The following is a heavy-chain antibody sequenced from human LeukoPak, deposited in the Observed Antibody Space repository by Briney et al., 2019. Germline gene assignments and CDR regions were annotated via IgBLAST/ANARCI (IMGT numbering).Heavy chain of an antibody. CDR3: ARDPVRDYDFWSGYYSAFDI. Sequence: PGRSLRLSCAASGFTFDDYAMHWVRQAPGKGLEWVSGISWNSGSIGYADSVKGRFTISRDNAKNSLYLQMNSLRAEDTAVYYCARDPVRDYDFWSGYYSAFDIWGQGTMVTVSS. V-gene: IGHV3-9*01. CDR1: GFTFDDYA. J-gene: IGHJ3*02. CDR2: ISWNSGSI. D-gene: IGHD3-3*01.